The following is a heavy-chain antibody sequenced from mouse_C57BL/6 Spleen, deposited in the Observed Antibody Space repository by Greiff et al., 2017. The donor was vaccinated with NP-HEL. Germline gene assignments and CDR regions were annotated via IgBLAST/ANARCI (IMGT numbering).Heavy chain of an antibody. CDR1: GFTFSNYW. J-gene: IGHJ2*01. Sequence: EVKLVESGGGLVQPGGSMKLSCVASGFTFSNYWMNWVRQSPEKGLEWVAQIRLKSDNYATHYAESVKGRFTISRDDSKSSVYLQMNNLRAEDTGIYYCTEFSDYYGSSFDYWGQGTTLTVSS. V-gene: IGHV6-3*01. D-gene: IGHD1-1*01. CDR3: TEFSDYYGSSFDY. CDR2: IRLKSDNYAT.